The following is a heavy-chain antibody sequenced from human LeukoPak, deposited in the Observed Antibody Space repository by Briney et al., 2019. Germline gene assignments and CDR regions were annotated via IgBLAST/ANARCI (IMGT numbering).Heavy chain of an antibody. CDR1: GFTFSSYW. J-gene: IGHJ4*02. CDR2: IKQDGSEK. V-gene: IGHV3-7*01. CDR3: ARDPKFIAAASGGY. Sequence: GGSLRLSCAASGFTFSSYWMSWVRQAPGKGLEWVANIKQDGSEKYYVDSVKGRFTISRDNAKNSLYLQMNSLRAEDTAVYYCARDPKFIAAASGGYWGQGTLVTVSS. D-gene: IGHD6-13*01.